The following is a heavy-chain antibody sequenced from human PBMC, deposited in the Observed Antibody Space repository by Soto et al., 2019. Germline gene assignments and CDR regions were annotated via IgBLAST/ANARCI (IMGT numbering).Heavy chain of an antibody. V-gene: IGHV4-31*03. CDR2: IYYSGST. CDR3: ARWPQLEPRFDY. J-gene: IGHJ4*02. D-gene: IGHD1-1*01. Sequence: QVQLQESGPGLVKPSQTLSLTCSVSGGSISSGGYYWSWIRQHPGKGLEWIGYIYYSGSTYYNPSLKSRVTLSVDTSKNEFSLKLSSVTAADTAVYYCARWPQLEPRFDYWGQGTLVTVSS. CDR1: GGSISSGGYY.